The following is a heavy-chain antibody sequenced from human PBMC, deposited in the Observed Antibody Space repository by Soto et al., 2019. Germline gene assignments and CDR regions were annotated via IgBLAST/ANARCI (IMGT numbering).Heavy chain of an antibody. V-gene: IGHV4-59*01. Sequence: SETLSLTCTVSGGSISNYYWSWIRQPPGKGLEWIGGSTNYNPSLKSRVTISVDTSKNHFSLKLSSVTAADTAVYYCAKDYGDYVGAFDIWGQGTMVTVSS. J-gene: IGHJ3*02. D-gene: IGHD4-17*01. CDR1: GGSISNYY. CDR2: GST. CDR3: AKDYGDYVGAFDI.